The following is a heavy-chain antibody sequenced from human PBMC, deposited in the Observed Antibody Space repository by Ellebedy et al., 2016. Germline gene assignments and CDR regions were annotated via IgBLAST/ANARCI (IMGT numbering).Heavy chain of an antibody. Sequence: ASVKVSXKASGYTFTSYYMHWVRQAPGQGLEWMGIINPSGGSTTYAQKFQGRITMTRDTSTSTVYMELSSLRSEDTAVYYCARDGISAAGPTFDYWGQGTLVTVSS. V-gene: IGHV1-46*01. CDR1: GYTFTSYY. D-gene: IGHD6-13*01. CDR3: ARDGISAAGPTFDY. CDR2: INPSGGST. J-gene: IGHJ4*02.